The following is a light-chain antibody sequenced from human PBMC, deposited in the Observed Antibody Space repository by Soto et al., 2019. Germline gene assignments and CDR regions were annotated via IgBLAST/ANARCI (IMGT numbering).Light chain of an antibody. CDR2: EVS. CDR1: SSDVGGYNY. J-gene: IGLJ1*01. Sequence: QSALTQPASVSGSPGQSITISCTGTSSDVGGYNYVSWYQQHPGKAPKLMIYEVSKRPSGVPDRFSGSKSGNTASLTVSALQAEDEADYYCSSYTDRNNLVFGTGTKLTVL. CDR3: SSYTDRNNLV. V-gene: IGLV2-8*01.